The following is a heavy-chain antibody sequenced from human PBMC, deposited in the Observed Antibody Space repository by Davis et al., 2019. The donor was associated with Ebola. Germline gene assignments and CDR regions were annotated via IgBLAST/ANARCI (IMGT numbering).Heavy chain of an antibody. CDR3: ARARHLGYCSGGSCFIAHLGFDP. J-gene: IGHJ5*02. CDR2: INAGNGNT. CDR1: GYTFTSYA. V-gene: IGHV1-3*01. Sequence: ASVKVSCKASGYTFTSYAMHWVRQAPGQRLEWMGWINAGNGNTKYSQKFQGRVTITRDTSASTAYMELSSLRSEDTAVYYCARARHLGYCSGGSCFIAHLGFDPWGQGTLVTVSS. D-gene: IGHD2-15*01.